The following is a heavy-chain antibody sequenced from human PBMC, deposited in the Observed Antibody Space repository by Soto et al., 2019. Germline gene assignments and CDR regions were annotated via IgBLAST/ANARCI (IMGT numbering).Heavy chain of an antibody. J-gene: IGHJ3*01. CDR3: ALLPQGAS. CDR1: GFTVSSNY. Sequence: GGSLRLSCAASGFTVSSNYMTWVRQAPGKGLEWVSVIYSGGSTYYADSVKGRFTISRDNSKNTVYLQMNNVRGEDTAVYYCALLPQGASWGQGTMV. V-gene: IGHV3-66*01. CDR2: IYSGGST.